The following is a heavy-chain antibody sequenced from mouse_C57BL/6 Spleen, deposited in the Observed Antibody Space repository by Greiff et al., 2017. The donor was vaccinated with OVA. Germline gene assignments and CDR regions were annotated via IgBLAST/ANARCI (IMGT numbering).Heavy chain of an antibody. J-gene: IGHJ4*01. CDR1: GFSLTSYG. CDR3: ARSNYLYAMDY. CDR2: IWSGGST. V-gene: IGHV2-2*01. D-gene: IGHD2-1*01. Sequence: VQLQQSGPGLVQPSQSLSITCTVSGFSLTSYGVHWVRQSPGKGLEWLGVIWSGGSTDYNADFISRLSISKDNSKSQVFFKMNSLQADDTAIYYCARSNYLYAMDYWGQGTSVTVSS.